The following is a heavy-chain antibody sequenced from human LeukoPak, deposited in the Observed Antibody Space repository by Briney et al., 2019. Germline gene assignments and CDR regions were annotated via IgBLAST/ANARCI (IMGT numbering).Heavy chain of an antibody. Sequence: PSQTLSLXCTVSGGSISSGSYYWSWIRQPAGKGLEWIGRIYTSGSTNYNPSLKSRVTISVDTSKNQFSLKLSSVTAADTAVCYCARGGSSWYSDWFDPWGQGTLVTVSS. CDR3: ARGGSSWYSDWFDP. CDR2: IYTSGST. J-gene: IGHJ5*02. D-gene: IGHD6-13*01. CDR1: GGSISSGSYY. V-gene: IGHV4-61*02.